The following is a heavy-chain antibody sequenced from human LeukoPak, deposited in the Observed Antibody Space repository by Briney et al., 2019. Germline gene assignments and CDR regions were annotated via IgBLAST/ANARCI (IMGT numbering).Heavy chain of an antibody. CDR3: ARDLLWFGELSGAFDI. V-gene: IGHV4-59*12. CDR2: IYYSGST. D-gene: IGHD3-10*01. CDR1: GGSISSYY. J-gene: IGHJ3*02. Sequence: PSETLSLTCTVSGGSISSYYWSWIRQPPGKGLEWIGYIYYSGSTNYNPSLKSRVTISVDTSKNQFSLKLSSVTAADTAVYYCARDLLWFGELSGAFDIWGQGTMVTVSS.